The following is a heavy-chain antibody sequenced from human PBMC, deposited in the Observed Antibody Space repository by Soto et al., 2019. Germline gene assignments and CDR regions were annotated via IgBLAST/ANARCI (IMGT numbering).Heavy chain of an antibody. CDR2: ISTSGGST. Sequence: EVQLLESGGGLVQPGGSLRLSCAASGFTFSSYAMSWVRQAPGKGLEWVSSISTSGGSTYYADSVKGRFTISRDNSNNTLYLQMNSRRAGDTAVYYCSLSDRYYGMDVWGLGTTVTVSS. J-gene: IGHJ6*02. CDR1: GFTFSSYA. CDR3: SLSDRYYGMDV. V-gene: IGHV3-23*01.